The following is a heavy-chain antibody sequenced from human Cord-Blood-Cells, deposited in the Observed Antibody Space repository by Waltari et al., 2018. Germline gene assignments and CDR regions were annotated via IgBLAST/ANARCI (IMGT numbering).Heavy chain of an antibody. CDR3: ARRRRSYYFDY. D-gene: IGHD6-13*01. J-gene: IGHJ4*02. Sequence: QLQLQESGPGLVKPSETLSLTCTVSGGSISSSSYYWGWIRQPPGKGLEWIGSIYYSGSTYYNTSLKSRVTISVDTSKNQFSLKLSSVTAADTAVYYCARRRRSYYFDYWGQGTLVTVSS. V-gene: IGHV4-39*01. CDR2: IYYSGST. CDR1: GGSISSSSYY.